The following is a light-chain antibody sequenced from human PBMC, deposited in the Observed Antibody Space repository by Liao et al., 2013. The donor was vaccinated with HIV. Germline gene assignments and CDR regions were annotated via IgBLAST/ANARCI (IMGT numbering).Light chain of an antibody. CDR1: ELRDKY. CDR2: EGN. V-gene: IGLV3-1*01. J-gene: IGLJ2*01. CDR3: QAWDSSTVV. Sequence: SDELTQPSSVSVSPGQTASIACSGDELRDKYASWYKQRPGQSPVLVIYEGNKRPSGIPERFSGSNSGNTATLTISGTQAMDEADYYCQAWDSSTVVFGGGTKLTVL.